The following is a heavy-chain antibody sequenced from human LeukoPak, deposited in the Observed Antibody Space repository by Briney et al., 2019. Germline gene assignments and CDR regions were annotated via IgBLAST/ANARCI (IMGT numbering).Heavy chain of an antibody. Sequence: GGSLRLSCVVSGFTFSSYGFHWVRQAPGKGLEWVAGISYDGSNEFYADSAKGRFTISRDNPKNTVYLQMNSLRAEDTAVYYCARSSYSSSSSVWGQGTMVTVSS. V-gene: IGHV3-30*03. D-gene: IGHD6-6*01. CDR1: GFTFSSYG. CDR3: ARSSYSSSSSV. J-gene: IGHJ3*01. CDR2: ISYDGSNE.